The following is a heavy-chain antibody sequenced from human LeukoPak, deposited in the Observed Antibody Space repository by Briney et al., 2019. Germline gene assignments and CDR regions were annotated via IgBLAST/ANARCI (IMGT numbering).Heavy chain of an antibody. D-gene: IGHD4-23*01. CDR2: ISYDGSNK. CDR1: EFTFSSYA. CDR3: ARDTVYGGDGFDY. V-gene: IGHV3-30-3*01. J-gene: IGHJ4*02. Sequence: GGSLRLSCAASEFTFSSYAMHWVRQAPGKGLEWVAVISYDGSNKYYADSVKGRFTISRDNSKNTLYLQMNSLRAEDTAVYYCARDTVYGGDGFDYWGQGTLVTVSS.